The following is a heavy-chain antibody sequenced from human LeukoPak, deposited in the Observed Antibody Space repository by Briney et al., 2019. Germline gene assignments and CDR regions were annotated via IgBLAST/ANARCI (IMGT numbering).Heavy chain of an antibody. Sequence: ASATVSCKASGYAFTSYAMNWVRQAPGQGLEWMGWINTNTGNPTYAQGFTGRFVFSLDTSVSTAYLQISSLKAEDTAVYYCARDPAYLQGSGWYFDYWGQGTLVTVSS. CDR2: INTNTGNP. CDR1: GYAFTSYA. D-gene: IGHD6-19*01. J-gene: IGHJ4*02. CDR3: ARDPAYLQGSGWYFDY. V-gene: IGHV7-4-1*02.